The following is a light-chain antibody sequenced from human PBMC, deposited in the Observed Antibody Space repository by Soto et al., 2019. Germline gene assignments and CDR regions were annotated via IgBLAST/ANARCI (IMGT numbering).Light chain of an antibody. CDR3: QQLYGYPLT. Sequence: IQLTQSPSSLSAAVGDRVTITCRASQGISRALAWYQQKPGKAPNLLISPASNLRSGVPSRFSGSGSGTDFTLTINGLQPEDFATYWCQQLYGYPLTFGGGSKVEIK. V-gene: IGKV1-9*01. CDR1: QGISRA. J-gene: IGKJ4*01. CDR2: PAS.